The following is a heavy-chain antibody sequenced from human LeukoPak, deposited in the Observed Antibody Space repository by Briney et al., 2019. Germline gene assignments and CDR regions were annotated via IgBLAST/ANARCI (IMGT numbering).Heavy chain of an antibody. CDR3: VRGAVGTGVWFDP. CDR2: INIDGATT. D-gene: IGHD1-26*01. J-gene: IGHJ5*02. V-gene: IGHV3-74*01. CDR1: GFTFSGYW. Sequence: GGSLRLSCAASGFTFSGYWMHWVRQAPGKGLEWVSRINIDGATTNYADSVKGRFTISRDNAKNTLHLQMNSLRADDTAVYYCVRGAVGTGVWFDPWGQGTLVTLSS.